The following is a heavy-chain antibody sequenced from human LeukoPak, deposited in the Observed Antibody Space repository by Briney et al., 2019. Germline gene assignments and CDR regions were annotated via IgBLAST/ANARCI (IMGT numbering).Heavy chain of an antibody. Sequence: SETLSLTCAVYGGSFSGYYWSWIRQPPGKGLEWTGEINHSGSTNYNPSLKSRVTISVDTSKNQFSLKLSSVTAADTAVYYCARVPSYYGSNWFDPWGQGTLVTVSS. CDR3: ARVPSYYGSNWFDP. D-gene: IGHD1-26*01. J-gene: IGHJ5*02. V-gene: IGHV4-34*01. CDR1: GGSFSGYY. CDR2: INHSGST.